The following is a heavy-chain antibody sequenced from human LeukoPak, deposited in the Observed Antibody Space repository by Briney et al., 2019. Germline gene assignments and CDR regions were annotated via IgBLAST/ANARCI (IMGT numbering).Heavy chain of an antibody. D-gene: IGHD3-10*01. Sequence: GGSLRLSCAASGFTFSSYSMNWVRQAPGKGLEWVSVIYSGGSTYYADSARGRFSISRDNSKNTLYLQMNSLRAEDTAVYYCARDGFGELSFDYWGQGTLVTVSS. V-gene: IGHV3-66*01. CDR1: GFTFSSYS. CDR3: ARDGFGELSFDY. CDR2: IYSGGST. J-gene: IGHJ4*02.